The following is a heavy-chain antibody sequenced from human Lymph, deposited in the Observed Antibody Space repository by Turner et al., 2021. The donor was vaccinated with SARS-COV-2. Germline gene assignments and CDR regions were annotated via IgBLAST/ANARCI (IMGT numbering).Heavy chain of an antibody. V-gene: IGHV3-7*01. D-gene: IGHD1-26*01. CDR1: GFTFSYYW. J-gene: IGHJ4*02. CDR3: ARMGSSSWYFDY. Sequence: EVQLVESGGGLVQPGGSLRLSCAASGFTFSYYWMSWVRQAPGKGLEWVANIKQDGSEKYYVVSVKGRFTISRDNAKNSLFLQMNSLRAEDTAVYYCARMGSSSWYFDYWGQGTLVTVSS. CDR2: IKQDGSEK.